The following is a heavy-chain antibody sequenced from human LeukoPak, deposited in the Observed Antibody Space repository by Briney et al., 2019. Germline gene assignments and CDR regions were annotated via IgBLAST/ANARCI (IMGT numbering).Heavy chain of an antibody. CDR3: ARSGSWTLNFDS. CDR1: GGSISSSSYY. CDR2: IYYSGST. V-gene: IGHV4-39*07. J-gene: IGHJ4*02. Sequence: ASETLSLTCTVSGGSISSSSYYWGWIRQPPGKGLEWIGSIYYSGSTYYNPSLKSRVTISVDTSKNQFSLKVSSVTAADTAVYYCARSGSWTLNFDSWGQGTLVTVSS. D-gene: IGHD6-13*01.